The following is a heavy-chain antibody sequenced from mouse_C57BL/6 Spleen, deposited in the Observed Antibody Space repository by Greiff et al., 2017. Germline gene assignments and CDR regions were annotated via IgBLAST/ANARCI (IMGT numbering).Heavy chain of an antibody. J-gene: IGHJ2*01. CDR1: GFTFSSYA. V-gene: IGHV5-4*01. CDR3: AREDDGYYFDY. Sequence: EVMLVESGGGLVKPGGSLKLSCAASGFTFSSYALSWVRPTPEKRLEWVATISDGGSYTYYPDNVKGRFTISRDNAKNNLYLQMSHLKSEDTAMYYCAREDDGYYFDYWGQGTTLTVSS. CDR2: ISDGGSYT. D-gene: IGHD2-3*01.